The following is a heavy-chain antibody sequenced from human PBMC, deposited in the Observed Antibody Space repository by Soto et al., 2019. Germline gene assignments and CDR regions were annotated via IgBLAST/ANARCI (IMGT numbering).Heavy chain of an antibody. D-gene: IGHD2-2*01. CDR1: GFTFSSYE. Sequence: SLRLSCAASGFTFSSYEMNWVRQAPWKGLEGVSYISSSGSTIYYADSVKGRFTISRDNAKNSLYLQMNSLRAEDTAVYYCARTDYCNSPTCSNWFDPWGQGTLVTVSS. V-gene: IGHV3-48*03. J-gene: IGHJ5*02. CDR2: ISSSGSTI. CDR3: ARTDYCNSPTCSNWFDP.